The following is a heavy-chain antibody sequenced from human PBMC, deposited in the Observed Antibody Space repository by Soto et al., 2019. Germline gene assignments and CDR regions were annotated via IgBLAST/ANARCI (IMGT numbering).Heavy chain of an antibody. J-gene: IGHJ4*02. CDR2: IYYSGST. V-gene: IGHV4-31*03. D-gene: IGHD3-10*01. CDR3: AREGPIGSYHRPQMDY. CDR1: GGSITSGGYF. Sequence: PSETLSLTCTVSGGSITSGGYFWSWIRQHPGKGLEWIGYIYYSGSTYYNPSLKSRVTISVDTSKNQFSLQLTSVTAADTAVYYCAREGPIGSYHRPQMDYWGQGTLVTVSS.